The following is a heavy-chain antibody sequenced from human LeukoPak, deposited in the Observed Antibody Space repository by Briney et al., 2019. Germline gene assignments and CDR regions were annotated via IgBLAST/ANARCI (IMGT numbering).Heavy chain of an antibody. CDR1: GGSISSGDYF. CDR3: ARTNLPASQGAFDT. V-gene: IGHV4-61*08. J-gene: IGHJ3*02. D-gene: IGHD1-14*01. Sequence: SETLSLTCTVSGGSISSGDYFWSWIRQPPGKGLEWIGRIYSSGSTNYNPSLKSRVTMSVDTSKNQFSLTLTSMTAADTAVYYCARTNLPASQGAFDTWGQGTMVTVSS. CDR2: IYSSGST.